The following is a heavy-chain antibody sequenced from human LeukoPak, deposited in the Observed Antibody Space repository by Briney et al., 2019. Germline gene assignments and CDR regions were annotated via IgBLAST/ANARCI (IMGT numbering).Heavy chain of an antibody. J-gene: IGHJ4*02. V-gene: IGHV3-33*01. Sequence: GGSLRLSCAASGFTFRTYGMHWVRQAPGKGLEWVAVIWYDGSNKYYADSVKGRFTISRDNSKNTLYLQMNSLRAEDTAVYYCARDVHSSGWEFDYWGQGTLVTVSS. CDR1: GFTFRTYG. CDR3: ARDVHSSGWEFDY. CDR2: IWYDGSNK. D-gene: IGHD6-19*01.